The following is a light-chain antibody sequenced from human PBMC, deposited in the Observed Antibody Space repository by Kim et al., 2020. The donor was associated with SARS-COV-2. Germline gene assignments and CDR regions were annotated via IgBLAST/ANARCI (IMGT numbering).Light chain of an antibody. J-gene: IGKJ2*01. CDR2: KAS. V-gene: IGKV1-5*03. CDR3: QQYNSY. CDR1: HNINNG. Sequence: STLSESVRNMVKSTCRASHNINNGLAWYQQKPGKAPKVLIYKASTLETGVPSRFSGSGYGTEFTLTISSLQPDDFATYYCQQYNSYFGQGTKLEIK.